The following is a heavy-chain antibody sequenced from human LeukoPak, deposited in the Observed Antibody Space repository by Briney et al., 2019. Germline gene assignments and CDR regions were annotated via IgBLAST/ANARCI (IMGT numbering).Heavy chain of an antibody. J-gene: IGHJ5*02. CDR2: INHSGST. CDR1: GGSFSGYY. CDR3: ARWGRITIFGLVIKTYNWFDP. V-gene: IGHV4-34*01. Sequence: PSETLSLTCAVYGGSFSGYYWSWIRQPPGKGLEWIGEINHSGSTNYNPSLKSRVTISVDTSKNQFSLKLSSVTAADTAVYYCARWGRITIFGLVIKTYNWFDPWGQGTLVTVSS. D-gene: IGHD3-3*01.